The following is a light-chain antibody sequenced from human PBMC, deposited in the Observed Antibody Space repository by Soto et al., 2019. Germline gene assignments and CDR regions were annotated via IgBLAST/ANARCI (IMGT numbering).Light chain of an antibody. Sequence: QSALTQPPSASGSPGQSVTISCTGTSSDVGAYNYVSWYQQHPGKAPKLMIYEVTKRPSGVPDRFSGSKSGNTASLTVSGLQAEDGADYYCSSYAGSNNLVIGGGTKLTVL. J-gene: IGLJ2*01. CDR3: SSYAGSNNLV. CDR1: SSDVGAYNY. CDR2: EVT. V-gene: IGLV2-8*01.